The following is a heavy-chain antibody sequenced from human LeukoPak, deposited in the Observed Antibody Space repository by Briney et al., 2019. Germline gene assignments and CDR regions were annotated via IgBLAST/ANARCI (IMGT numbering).Heavy chain of an antibody. V-gene: IGHV3-9*01. D-gene: IGHD3-9*01. J-gene: IGHJ4*02. CDR2: ISWNSGSI. Sequence: GRSLRLSRAASGFTFDDYAMHWVRQAPGKGLEWVSGISWNSGSIGYADSVKGRFTISRDNAKNSLYLQMNSLRAEDTALYYCARDTYDILTGYSHWGQGTLVTVSS. CDR3: ARDTYDILTGYSH. CDR1: GFTFDDYA.